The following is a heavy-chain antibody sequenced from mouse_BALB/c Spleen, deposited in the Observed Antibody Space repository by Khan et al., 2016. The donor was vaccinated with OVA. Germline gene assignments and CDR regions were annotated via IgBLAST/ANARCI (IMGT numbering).Heavy chain of an antibody. CDR1: GYSITSDYA. J-gene: IGHJ3*01. V-gene: IGHV3-2*02. CDR3: ARPYYGNWFAY. CDR2: INYSGTT. Sequence: EVKLLESGPGLVKPSQSLSLTCTVSGYSITSDYAWTWIRQFPGNKLEWMGYINYSGTTSYNPSLKSRISITRDTSKNQFFLHLNSVTTEDTATYYCARPYYGNWFAYWGQGTLVSVSA. D-gene: IGHD2-10*01.